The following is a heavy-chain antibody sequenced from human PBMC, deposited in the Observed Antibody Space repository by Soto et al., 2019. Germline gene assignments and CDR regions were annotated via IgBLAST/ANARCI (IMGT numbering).Heavy chain of an antibody. Sequence: ASVKVSCKASGYTFTSYDINWVRQATGQGLEWMGWMNPNSGNTGYAQKFQGRVTMTRNTSISTAYMELSSLRSEDTAVYYCARGWSPVLRYFDWTTYYFDYWGQGTLVTVSS. J-gene: IGHJ4*02. CDR1: GYTFTSYD. CDR2: MNPNSGNT. D-gene: IGHD3-9*01. CDR3: ARGWSPVLRYFDWTTYYFDY. V-gene: IGHV1-8*01.